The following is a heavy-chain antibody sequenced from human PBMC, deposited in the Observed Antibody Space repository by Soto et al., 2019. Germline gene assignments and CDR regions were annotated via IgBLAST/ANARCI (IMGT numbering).Heavy chain of an antibody. CDR3: ARDGPYDSSGYYSEDWFDP. Sequence: QVQLQESGPGLVKPSQTLSLTCTVSGGSISSGDYYWSWIRQPPGKGLEWIGYIYYSGSTYYNPSLKSRVTISVDTSKNQFSLKLSSVTAADTAVYYCARDGPYDSSGYYSEDWFDPWGQGTLVTVSS. V-gene: IGHV4-30-4*01. CDR1: GGSISSGDYY. D-gene: IGHD3-22*01. J-gene: IGHJ5*02. CDR2: IYYSGST.